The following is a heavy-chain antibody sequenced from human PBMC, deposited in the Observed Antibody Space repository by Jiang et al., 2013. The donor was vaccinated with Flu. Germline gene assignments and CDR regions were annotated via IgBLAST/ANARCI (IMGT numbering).Heavy chain of an antibody. CDR2: TYYRSKWFH. Sequence: QTLSLTCAISGDSVSSDSAAWNWIRQSPSRGLEWLGRTYYRSKWFHDSAVSVKSRITITPDTSKNQFSLQLNSVTPEDTAVYYCARDYYYGMDVWGQGTTVTVSS. V-gene: IGHV6-1*01. CDR1: GDSVSSDSAA. CDR3: ARDYYYGMDV. J-gene: IGHJ6*02.